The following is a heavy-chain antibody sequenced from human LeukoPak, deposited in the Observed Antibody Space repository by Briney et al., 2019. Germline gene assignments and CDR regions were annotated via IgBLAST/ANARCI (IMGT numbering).Heavy chain of an antibody. CDR3: ASPGYDFWSGPTDYYYYYMDV. D-gene: IGHD3-3*01. J-gene: IGHJ6*03. V-gene: IGHV3-7*01. CDR1: GFTFSSYW. Sequence: GGSLRLSCAASGFTFSSYWMSWVRQAPGKGLEWVANIKQDGSEKYYVDSVKGRFTISRDNAKNSLYLQMNSLRAEDTAVYYCASPGYDFWSGPTDYYYYYMDVWGKGTTVTVSS. CDR2: IKQDGSEK.